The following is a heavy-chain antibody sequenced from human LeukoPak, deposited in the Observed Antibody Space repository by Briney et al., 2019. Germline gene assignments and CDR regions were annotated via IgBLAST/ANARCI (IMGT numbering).Heavy chain of an antibody. CDR2: IKQDGSEK. V-gene: IGHV3-7*01. D-gene: IGHD3-3*01. CDR3: ARGSPLRSMDV. J-gene: IGHJ6*02. CDR1: GFTFSSYW. Sequence: GGSLRLSCAASGFTFSSYWMSWVRQAPGKGLEWVAKIKQDGSEKYYVDSVKGRFTISRDNAKNSLYLQMNSLRAEDTAVYYCARGSPLRSMDVWGQGTTVTVSS.